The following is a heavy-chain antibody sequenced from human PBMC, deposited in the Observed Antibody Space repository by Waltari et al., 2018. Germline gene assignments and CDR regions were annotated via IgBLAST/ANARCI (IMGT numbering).Heavy chain of an antibody. Sequence: QLQLQQSGPGLVKPSESLSLTCVVSGDSMSSIYWGKWVRLTPGKGLEWIGKIPRSGRTHYNPSLGSRVTVSIGTSNNQFSLKVFSATAAATAVYYCARDRGRGLYLDSWGQGTLVTVSP. CDR2: IPRSGRT. V-gene: IGHV4-4*02. D-gene: IGHD2-15*01. CDR3: ARDRGRGLYLDS. J-gene: IGHJ4*02. CDR1: GDSMSSIYW.